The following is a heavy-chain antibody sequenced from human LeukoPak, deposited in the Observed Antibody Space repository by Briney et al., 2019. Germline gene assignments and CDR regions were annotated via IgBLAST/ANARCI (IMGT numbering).Heavy chain of an antibody. V-gene: IGHV3-23*01. J-gene: IGHJ6*03. D-gene: IGHD2-2*01. CDR2: ISANAVST. CDR3: ASMPSTEIYYFYYMDV. CDR1: RFTFSSYT. Sequence: RPGGSLRLSCADSRFTFSSYTMNWVRQAPGKGLEWVSGISANAVSTYYADSVKGRFTISRDNSKNTLYLHMGRLGTEDTAVYYCASMPSTEIYYFYYMDVWGKGTTVTVSS.